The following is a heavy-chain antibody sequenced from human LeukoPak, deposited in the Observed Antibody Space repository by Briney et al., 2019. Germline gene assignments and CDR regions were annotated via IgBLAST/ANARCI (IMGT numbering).Heavy chain of an antibody. CDR1: GFTFSSYW. V-gene: IGHV3-7*01. D-gene: IGHD6-13*01. CDR3: ARAVAAAGLRWFDP. Sequence: GGPLRLSCAASGFTFSSYWMIGVRQAPGKGLEWVANIKQDGSEKYSVASVKGRYTISRDNAKTSLYLQMNSLRPEDTAVYHCARAVAAAGLRWFDPWGQGTLFTVSS. CDR2: IKQDGSEK. J-gene: IGHJ5*02.